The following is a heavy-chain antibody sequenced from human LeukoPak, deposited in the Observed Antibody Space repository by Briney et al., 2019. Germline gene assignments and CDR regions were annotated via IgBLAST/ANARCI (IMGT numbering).Heavy chain of an antibody. Sequence: GGSLRLSCAASGFTFSSYAMHWVRQAPGKGLEWVAVISYDGSNKYYADSVKGRFTISRDNSKNTLYLQMNSLSAEDTAVYYCAAKGAYSSGWYYYYYGMDVWGKGTTVTVSS. J-gene: IGHJ6*04. CDR2: ISYDGSNK. CDR3: AAKGAYSSGWYYYYYGMDV. V-gene: IGHV3-30*04. CDR1: GFTFSSYA. D-gene: IGHD6-19*01.